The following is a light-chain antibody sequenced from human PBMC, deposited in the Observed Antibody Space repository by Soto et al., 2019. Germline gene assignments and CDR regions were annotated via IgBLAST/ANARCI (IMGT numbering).Light chain of an antibody. Sequence: EIVLTQSPATLSLSPGERATLSCRASQSVSSYLAWYQQKPGQAPRLLIYDASNRATGIPARFSGSGSGTDFTLTISSLEPEDFAVYYCQQRSNWPIIFGQGTRLAIK. J-gene: IGKJ5*01. CDR1: QSVSSY. CDR3: QQRSNWPII. CDR2: DAS. V-gene: IGKV3-11*01.